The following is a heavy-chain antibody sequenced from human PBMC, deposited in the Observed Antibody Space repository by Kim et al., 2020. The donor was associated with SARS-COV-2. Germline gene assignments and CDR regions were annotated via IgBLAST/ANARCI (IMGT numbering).Heavy chain of an antibody. CDR3: ARQSFRRDSSDF. D-gene: IGHD3-3*02. Sequence: YYNPSLKGRVTMSVDRSKTQFSLNLRSMTAADTAVYYCARQSFRRDSSDFWGQGTQVTVSS. V-gene: IGHV4-39*01. J-gene: IGHJ4*02.